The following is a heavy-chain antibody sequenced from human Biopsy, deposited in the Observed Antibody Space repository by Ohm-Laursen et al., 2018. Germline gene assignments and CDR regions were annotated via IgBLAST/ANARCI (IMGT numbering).Heavy chain of an antibody. CDR3: ATKLTGYFHH. CDR1: GGPFSSYA. CDR2: NIPILGTG. V-gene: IGHV1-69*06. Sequence: GASVKVSCKASGGPFSSYAVNWVRQAPGQGLEWLGGNIPILGTGNYAQKFQDRVTVAADTSTSTATMELRSLRSDDTAVYYCATKLTGYFHHWGQGTLVIVSS. D-gene: IGHD3-9*01. J-gene: IGHJ1*01.